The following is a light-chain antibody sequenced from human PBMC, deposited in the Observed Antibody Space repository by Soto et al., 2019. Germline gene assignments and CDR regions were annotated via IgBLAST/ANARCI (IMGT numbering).Light chain of an antibody. J-gene: IGLJ1*01. Sequence: QSALTQPPSAAGSPGQSVTLSCTGTSCDVGGYNYVSWYQQHPGKAPKLMIYEVSMRPSGVPDRFSGSKSGNTASLTVSGLQAEDEADYYCSSHAGSKRVFGTGTRSPS. CDR2: EVS. CDR3: SSHAGSKRV. CDR1: SCDVGGYNY. V-gene: IGLV2-8*01.